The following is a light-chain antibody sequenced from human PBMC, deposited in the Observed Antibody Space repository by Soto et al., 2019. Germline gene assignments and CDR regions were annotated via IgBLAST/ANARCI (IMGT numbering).Light chain of an antibody. V-gene: IGKV1-39*01. Sequence: DIQMTQSPSSLSASVGDRVTITCRASQSVRTYLNWYQHKPGQAPNLLIYAASTLQSGVPSRFSGSGSGTDFTLTITGLQVEDFAPYYCQHTYTTPRAFGQGTKVEIK. CDR1: QSVRTY. CDR2: AAS. J-gene: IGKJ1*01. CDR3: QHTYTTPRA.